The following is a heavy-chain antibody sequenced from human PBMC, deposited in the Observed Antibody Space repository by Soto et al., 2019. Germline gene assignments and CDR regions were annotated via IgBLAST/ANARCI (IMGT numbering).Heavy chain of an antibody. J-gene: IGHJ4*02. CDR3: ARDLTNLGYCTNGVCYTTEAYDY. V-gene: IGHV1-69*13. D-gene: IGHD2-8*01. Sequence: SVKVSCKASGGTFSSYAISWVRQAPGQGLEWMGGIIPIFGTANYAQKFQGRVTITADESISTAYMELSSLRSEDAAVYYCARDLTNLGYCTNGVCYTTEAYDYWGQGTLVTVSS. CDR1: GGTFSSYA. CDR2: IIPIFGTA.